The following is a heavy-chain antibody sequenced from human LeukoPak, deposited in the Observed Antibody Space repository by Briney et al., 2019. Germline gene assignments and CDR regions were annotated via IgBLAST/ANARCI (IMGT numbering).Heavy chain of an antibody. CDR3: ARNSYDILTGYPSDFDY. J-gene: IGHJ4*02. Sequence: ASVKVSCKASGYTFTSYGISWVRKAPGQGLEWVGWISAYNGNTNYAQKLQGRVTMTTDTSTSTAYMELRSLRSDDTAVYYCARNSYDILTGYPSDFDYWGQGTLVTVSS. D-gene: IGHD3-9*01. CDR1: GYTFTSYG. CDR2: ISAYNGNT. V-gene: IGHV1-18*01.